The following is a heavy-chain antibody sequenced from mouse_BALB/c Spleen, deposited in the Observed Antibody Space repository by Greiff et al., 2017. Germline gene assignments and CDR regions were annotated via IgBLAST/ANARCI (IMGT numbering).Heavy chain of an antibody. CDR3: ARDRRDYGSSFAY. D-gene: IGHD1-1*01. CDR2: ISDGGSYT. Sequence: DVKLVESGGGLVKPGGSLKLSCAASGFTFSDYYMYWVRQTPEKRLEWVATISDGGSYTYYPDSVKGRFTISRDNAKNNLYLQMSSLKSEDTAMYYCARDRRDYGSSFAYWGQGTLVTVSA. J-gene: IGHJ3*01. V-gene: IGHV5-4*02. CDR1: GFTFSDYY.